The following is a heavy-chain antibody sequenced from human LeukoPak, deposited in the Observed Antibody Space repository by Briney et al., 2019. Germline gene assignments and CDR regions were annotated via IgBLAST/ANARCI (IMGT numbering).Heavy chain of an antibody. Sequence: PSETLSLTCTVSGGSISSGGYYWSWIRQHPGKGLKWIGYIYYSGSTYYNPSLKSRVTISVDTSKNQFSLKLSSVTAADTAVYYCARARDYGGNLDYFDYWGQGTPVTVSS. CDR1: GGSISSGGYY. J-gene: IGHJ4*02. V-gene: IGHV4-31*03. CDR3: ARARDYGGNLDYFDY. D-gene: IGHD4-23*01. CDR2: IYYSGST.